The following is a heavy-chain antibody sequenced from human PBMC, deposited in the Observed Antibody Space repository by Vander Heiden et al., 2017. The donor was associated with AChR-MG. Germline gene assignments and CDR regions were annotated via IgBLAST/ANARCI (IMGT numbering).Heavy chain of an antibody. J-gene: IGHJ4*02. CDR2: IYPGDSDR. V-gene: IGHV5-51*01. CDR1: GYTFTNYW. D-gene: IGHD3-10*01. CDR3: ARHRGSGSYFIY. Sequence: EVQLVQSGAEVKKPGESLKISCKGSGYTFTNYWIGWVRQMPGKGLEWMGIIYPGDSDRRYSPAFQGQVIISADKSISTDYLKWRSMKASDTAMYYFARHRGSGSYFIYWGQGTLVTVSS.